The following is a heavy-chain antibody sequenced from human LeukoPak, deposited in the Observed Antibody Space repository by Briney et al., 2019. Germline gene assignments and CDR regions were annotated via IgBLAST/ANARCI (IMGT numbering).Heavy chain of an antibody. CDR1: GGTFSSYA. V-gene: IGHV1-69*13. D-gene: IGHD3-10*01. CDR2: IIPIFGTA. Sequence: EASVKVSCKASGGTFSSYAISWVRQAPGQGLEWMGGIIPIFGTANYAQKFQGRVTITADESTSTAYMELSSLRSEDTAVYYCARDTMVRGVILARNYYYYMDVWGKGTTVTISS. J-gene: IGHJ6*03. CDR3: ARDTMVRGVILARNYYYYMDV.